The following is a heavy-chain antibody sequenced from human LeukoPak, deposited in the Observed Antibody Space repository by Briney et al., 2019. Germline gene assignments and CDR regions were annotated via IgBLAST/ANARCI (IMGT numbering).Heavy chain of an antibody. D-gene: IGHD2-8*02. CDR3: ARVSTGKYYFDS. V-gene: IGHV3-74*01. J-gene: IGHJ4*02. Sequence: GGSLRLSCAASGFTFSNYWMHWVRQAPGKGLVWVTRINTDGSTTSYADSVEGRFTISRDNAKNTLYLQMNSLRAEDTAVYYCARVSTGKYYFDSWGQGTLVTVSS. CDR2: INTDGSTT. CDR1: GFTFSNYW.